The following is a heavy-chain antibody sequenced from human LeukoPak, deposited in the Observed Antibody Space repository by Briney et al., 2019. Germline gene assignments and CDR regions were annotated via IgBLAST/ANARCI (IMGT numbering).Heavy chain of an antibody. D-gene: IGHD3-16*01. J-gene: IGHJ3*02. CDR3: ATAPDATFTDAFDI. Sequence: GASVKVSCKASGGTFSSYAISWVRQAPGKGLEWMGGFDPEDGETIYAQKFQGRVSMTEDTSTDTAYMELSSLRSEDTAVYYCATAPDATFTDAFDIWGQGTMVTVSS. CDR2: FDPEDGET. CDR1: GGTFSSYA. V-gene: IGHV1-24*01.